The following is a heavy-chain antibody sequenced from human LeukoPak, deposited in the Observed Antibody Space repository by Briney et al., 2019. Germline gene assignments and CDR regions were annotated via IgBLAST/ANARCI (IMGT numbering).Heavy chain of an antibody. V-gene: IGHV1-2*02. D-gene: IGHD2-2*01. Sequence: ASVKVSCKASGYTFSASLLHWVRQAPGQPLEWMGWINPNSGGTNYAQKFQGRVTMTRDTSISTAYMELSRLRSDDTAVYYCALCSSTSYCLGYWGQGTLVTVSS. CDR1: GYTFSASL. J-gene: IGHJ4*02. CDR2: INPNSGGT. CDR3: ALCSSTSYCLGY.